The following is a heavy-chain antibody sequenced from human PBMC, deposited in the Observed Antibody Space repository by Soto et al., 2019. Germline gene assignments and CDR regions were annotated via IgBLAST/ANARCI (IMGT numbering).Heavy chain of an antibody. CDR3: ARGREMATTSFRYFYYGLDV. Sequence: SETLSLTCTVSGGSISSYYWSWIRQPPGKGLEWIGYIYYSGSTKYNPSLQSRVTMSVDTSKDQFSLSLTSVTAADTAIYYCARGREMATTSFRYFYYGLDVWGQGTKVTVSS. D-gene: IGHD5-12*01. J-gene: IGHJ6*02. CDR2: IYYSGST. CDR1: GGSISSYY. V-gene: IGHV4-59*01.